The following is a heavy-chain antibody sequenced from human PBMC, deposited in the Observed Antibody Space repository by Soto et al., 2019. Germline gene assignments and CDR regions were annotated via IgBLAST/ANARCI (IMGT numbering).Heavy chain of an antibody. CDR3: AKCGTTIGWYNWFDP. J-gene: IGHJ5*02. Sequence: PGGSLRLSCAASGFTFTRYSMNWVRQAPGKGLEWVSSISSTTNYIYYGDSMKGRFTISRDISKNTLYLQMNSLRAEDTAVYYCAKCGTTIGWYNWFDPWGQGTLVTVSS. CDR2: ISSTTNYI. D-gene: IGHD1-7*01. CDR1: GFTFTRYS. V-gene: IGHV3-21*04.